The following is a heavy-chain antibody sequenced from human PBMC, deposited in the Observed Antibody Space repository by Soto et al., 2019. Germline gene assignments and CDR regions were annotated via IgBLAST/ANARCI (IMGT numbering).Heavy chain of an antibody. D-gene: IGHD3-22*01. V-gene: IGHV4-59*01. CDR1: GGSISSYY. Sequence: PSETLSLTCTVSGGSISSYYWSWIRQPPGKGLEWIGYIYFTGSTNYNPSLKSRVTISVDTSKIQFSLKLSSVTAADTAVCYCARGREYYDSSGYHYYFDYWGQGTLVTVSS. CDR3: ARGREYYDSSGYHYYFDY. CDR2: IYFTGST. J-gene: IGHJ4*02.